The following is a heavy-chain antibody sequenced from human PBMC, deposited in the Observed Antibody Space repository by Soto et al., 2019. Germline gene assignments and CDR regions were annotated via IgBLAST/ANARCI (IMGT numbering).Heavy chain of an antibody. CDR3: ARLSAACFDP. CDR1: GGSVSSGSYH. Sequence: QVQLQESGPGLLKPSETLSLTCTVSGGSVSSGSYHWGWIRQPPGKGLEWIGYIYHSWSTNYNPSLTRRVTISVDTSKNQFSLSLTSVTAADAAVYYCARLSAACFDPWGQGTLVTVAS. D-gene: IGHD6-19*01. V-gene: IGHV4-61*01. J-gene: IGHJ5*02. CDR2: IYHSWST.